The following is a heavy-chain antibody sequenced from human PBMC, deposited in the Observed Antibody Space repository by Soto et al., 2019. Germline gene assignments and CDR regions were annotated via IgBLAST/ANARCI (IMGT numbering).Heavy chain of an antibody. CDR3: ARERNYYDSSGPVLWYFDY. CDR1: GGSISSGDYY. CDR2: IYHSGGT. V-gene: IGHV4-30-4*01. J-gene: IGHJ4*02. Sequence: SVTLSLTCTVSGGSISSGDYYWSWIRQPPGKGLEWIGYIYHSGGTYYNPSLKSRITISVDTSKNQFSLKLSSVTAADTAVYYCARERNYYDSSGPVLWYFDYWGQGTLVTVSS. D-gene: IGHD3-22*01.